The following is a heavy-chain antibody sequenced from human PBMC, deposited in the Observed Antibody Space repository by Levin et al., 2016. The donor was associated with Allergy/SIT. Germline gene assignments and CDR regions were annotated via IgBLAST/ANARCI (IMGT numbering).Heavy chain of an antibody. D-gene: IGHD3-22*01. Sequence: WIRQPPGKGLEWIGYIYYSGSTNYNPSLKSRVTISVDTSKNQFSLKLSSVTAADTAVYYCARATARGYRGGGEYWGQGTLVTVSS. V-gene: IGHV4-59*12. CDR3: ARATARGYRGGGEY. J-gene: IGHJ4*02. CDR2: IYYSGST.